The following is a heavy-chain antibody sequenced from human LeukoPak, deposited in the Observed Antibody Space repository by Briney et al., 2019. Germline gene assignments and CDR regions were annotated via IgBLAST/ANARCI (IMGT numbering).Heavy chain of an antibody. D-gene: IGHD3-10*02. V-gene: IGHV3-7*01. CDR3: AELGITMIGGV. CDR2: IQRGGNEK. Sequence: VQPGGSLRLSCAASGLTFSSYWMSWVRQAPGKGLEWVANIQRGGNEKYYVNSVKGRFTISRDNAKNSLYLQMNSLRAEDTAVYYCAELGITMIGGVWGKGTTVTISS. J-gene: IGHJ6*04. CDR1: GLTFSSYW.